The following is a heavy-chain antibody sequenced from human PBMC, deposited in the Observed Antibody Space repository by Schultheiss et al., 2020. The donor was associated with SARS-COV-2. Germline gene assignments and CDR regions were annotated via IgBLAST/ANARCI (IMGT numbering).Heavy chain of an antibody. CDR1: GGSFSGYY. D-gene: IGHD3-3*01. Sequence: SQTLSLTCAVYGGSFSGYYWSWIRQPPGKGLEWIGEINHSGSTNYNPSLKSRVTISVDTSKNQFSLKLSSVTAADTAVYYCARQSSFWSGYYTEYYYYYMYVWGKGTAVTVSS. CDR2: INHSGST. CDR3: ARQSSFWSGYYTEYYYYYMYV. V-gene: IGHV4-34*01. J-gene: IGHJ6*03.